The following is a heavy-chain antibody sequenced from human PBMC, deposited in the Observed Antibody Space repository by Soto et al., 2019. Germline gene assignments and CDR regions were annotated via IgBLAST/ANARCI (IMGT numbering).Heavy chain of an antibody. CDR3: ARDRGPSSGYYPYWFDP. CDR2: IIPIFGTA. D-gene: IGHD3-22*01. V-gene: IGHV1-69*13. CDR1: GYTFTSYA. J-gene: IGHJ5*02. Sequence: SVKVSCKASGYTFTSYAITWVRQAPGQGLEWMGGIIPIFGTANYAQKFQARVTITADESTSTAYMELSSLRSEDTAVYYCARDRGPSSGYYPYWFDPWGQGTLVTVSS.